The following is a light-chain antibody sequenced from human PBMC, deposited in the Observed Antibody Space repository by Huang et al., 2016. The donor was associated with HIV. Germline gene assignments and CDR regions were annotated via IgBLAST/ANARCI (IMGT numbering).Light chain of an antibody. CDR2: GAS. CDR1: QSVSSN. Sequence: EIVMTQSPVTLSVSPGERATLPCRASQSVSSNLAWYQQKPGQAPRLLIYGASTRATGGPARFSGSGSGTEFTLTISSLQSEDVALYYCQQYNNWPPITFGQGTRLEMK. V-gene: IGKV3-15*01. J-gene: IGKJ5*01. CDR3: QQYNNWPPIT.